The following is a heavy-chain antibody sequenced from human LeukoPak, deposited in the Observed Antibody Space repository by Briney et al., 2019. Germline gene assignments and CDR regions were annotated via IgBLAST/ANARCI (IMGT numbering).Heavy chain of an antibody. CDR1: GGSVSSGSYY. Sequence: ASETLSLTCTVSGGSVSSGSYYWSWIRQPPGKGLEWIGYIYYSGSTNYNPSLKSRVTISVDTSKNQFSLKLSSVTAADTAVYYCARSGYCSSTSCQIAGWFDPWGQGTLVTVSS. V-gene: IGHV4-61*01. CDR3: ARSGYCSSTSCQIAGWFDP. J-gene: IGHJ5*02. CDR2: IYYSGST. D-gene: IGHD2-2*01.